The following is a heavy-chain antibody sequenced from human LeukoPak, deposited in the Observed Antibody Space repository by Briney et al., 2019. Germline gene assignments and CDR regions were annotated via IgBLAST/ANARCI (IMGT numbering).Heavy chain of an antibody. CDR2: ISFAGDKT. V-gene: IGHV3-23*01. Sequence: GGSLRPSCAASGFIFSRYDMSWVRQPPEEGLEWVSTISFAGDKTAYTDSVKGRFIISRDNSKNTVYLQMNSLRAEDTAVYYCAKRRASDGSGYRAFEFWGQGTLVTVSS. CDR3: AKRRASDGSGYRAFEF. D-gene: IGHD3-22*01. CDR1: GFIFSRYD. J-gene: IGHJ4*02.